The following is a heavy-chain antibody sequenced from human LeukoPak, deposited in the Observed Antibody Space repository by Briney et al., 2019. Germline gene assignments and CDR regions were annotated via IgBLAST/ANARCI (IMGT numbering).Heavy chain of an antibody. CDR2: ISGSGGST. Sequence: GGSLRLSCAASGFTFSSYAMSWVRQAPGKGLECVSAISGSGGSTYYADSVKGRFTISRDNSKNTLYLQMNSLRAEDTAVYYCATQTCTNGVCYPNYYYYYYMDVWGKGTTVSVSS. D-gene: IGHD2-8*01. J-gene: IGHJ6*03. V-gene: IGHV3-23*01. CDR1: GFTFSSYA. CDR3: ATQTCTNGVCYPNYYYYYYMDV.